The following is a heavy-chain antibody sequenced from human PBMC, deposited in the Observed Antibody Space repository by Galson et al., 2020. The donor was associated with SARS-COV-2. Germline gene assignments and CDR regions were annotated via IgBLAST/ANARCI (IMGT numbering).Heavy chain of an antibody. D-gene: IGHD3-16*01. CDR3: ARDRTVTTNSWTWGVSRPTTHDYAMDV. V-gene: IGHV3-30*03. J-gene: IGHJ6*02. Sequence: GESLKISCAASGFTFSSYSMNWVRQAPGKGLEWVALISYDGSYKYYADSVKGRFTISRDNSKDTLSLQLNSLRAEDTAVYYCARDRTVTTNSWTWGVSRPTTHDYAMDVWGQGTTVTVSS. CDR2: ISYDGSYK. CDR1: GFTFSSYS.